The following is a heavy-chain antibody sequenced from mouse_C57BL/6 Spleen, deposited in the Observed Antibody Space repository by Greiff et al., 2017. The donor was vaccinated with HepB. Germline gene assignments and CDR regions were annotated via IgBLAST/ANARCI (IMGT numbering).Heavy chain of an antibody. CDR3: ARGGTGKDYAMDY. CDR2: INPGSGGT. J-gene: IGHJ4*01. CDR1: GYAFTNYL. Sequence: QVQLQQSGAELVRPGTSVKVSCKASGYAFTNYLIEWVKQRPGQGLEWIGVINPGSGGTNYNEKFKGKATLTADKSASTAYMQLSSLKSEDSAVYFGARGGTGKDYAMDYWGQGTSVTVSS. D-gene: IGHD4-1*01. V-gene: IGHV1-54*01.